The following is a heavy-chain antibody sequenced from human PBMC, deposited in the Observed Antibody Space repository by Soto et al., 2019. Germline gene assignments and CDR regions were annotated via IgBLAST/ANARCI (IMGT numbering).Heavy chain of an antibody. CDR1: EGNCVGFG. CDR3: ARQIYDSDTGPNFQYYFDS. V-gene: IGHV5-10-1*01. J-gene: IGHJ4*02. CDR2: IDPSDSQT. D-gene: IGHD3-22*01. Sequence: WLSMRIPWKGAEGNCVGFGVPWMRKKKGKGLEWMGRIDPSDSQTYYSPSFRGHVTISATKSITTVFLQWSSLRASGTAMYYCARQIYDSDTGPNFQYYFDSWGQGTPVTVSS.